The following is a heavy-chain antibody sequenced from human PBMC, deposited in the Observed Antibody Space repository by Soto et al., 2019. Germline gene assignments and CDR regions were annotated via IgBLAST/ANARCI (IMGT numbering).Heavy chain of an antibody. CDR1: GGSISSYY. D-gene: IGHD4-17*01. J-gene: IGHJ6*03. Sequence: QVQLQESGPGLVKPSETLSLTCTVSGGSISSYYWSWIRQPPGKGLEWIGYIYYSGSTNYNPSLKSRVTISVDTSKNQFSLKLSSVTAADTAVYYCARVDSTVTTYIAYYYYYYMDVWGKGTTVTVSS. V-gene: IGHV4-59*01. CDR3: ARVDSTVTTYIAYYYYYYMDV. CDR2: IYYSGST.